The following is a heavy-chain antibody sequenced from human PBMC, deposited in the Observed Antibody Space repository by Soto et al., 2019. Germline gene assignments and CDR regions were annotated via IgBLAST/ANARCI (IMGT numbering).Heavy chain of an antibody. J-gene: IGHJ4*02. CDR1: GLASVGHW. CDR2: IKPDGSET. CDR3: TSRPSGMTYHAVFDF. Sequence: PGGSLRLSCAASGLASVGHWITCVRHTPVEWLQWVAAIKPDGSETFYVDSVKGRFTISRDNARNSLFLQMDSLRAEDTAVYYCTSRPSGMTYHAVFDFWGQGTLVTVSS. D-gene: IGHD2-21*02. V-gene: IGHV3-7*03.